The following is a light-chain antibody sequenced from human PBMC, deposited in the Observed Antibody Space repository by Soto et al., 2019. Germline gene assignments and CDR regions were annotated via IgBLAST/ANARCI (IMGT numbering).Light chain of an antibody. V-gene: IGKV1-39*01. Sequence: IQMTQSPSSLAASVGDGVTITCRADRTISNFLTWYQQKPGEAPKLLIFAASTLQSGVPSRFSGSGSGADFTLPISSLQPEDFATYYYQQSYSISGLTFGGGTKVELK. CDR3: QQSYSISGLT. J-gene: IGKJ4*01. CDR2: AAS. CDR1: RTISNF.